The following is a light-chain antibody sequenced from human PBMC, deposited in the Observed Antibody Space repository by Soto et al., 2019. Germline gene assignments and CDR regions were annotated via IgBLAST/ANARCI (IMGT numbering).Light chain of an antibody. CDR1: QSVSSSY. V-gene: IGKV3-20*01. Sequence: ILMTQSPDTLSVSPGERATLSCRASQSVSSSYLAWYQQKPGQAPRLLIYGASSRATGIPDRFTGSGSGTDFTLTISRLEPEDFAVFYCHQYGSSPQTFGQGTKVDIK. J-gene: IGKJ1*01. CDR3: HQYGSSPQT. CDR2: GAS.